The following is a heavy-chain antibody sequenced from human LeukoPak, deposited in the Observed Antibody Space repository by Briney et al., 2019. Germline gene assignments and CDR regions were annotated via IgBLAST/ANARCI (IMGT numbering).Heavy chain of an antibody. V-gene: IGHV3-21*04. CDR3: AKGGDYYYYYYMDV. CDR2: ISSSSSYI. CDR1: GFTFSSCN. J-gene: IGHJ6*03. Sequence: GGSLRLSCAASGFTFSSCNMNWVRQAPGKGLEWVSSISSSSSYIYYADSVKGRFTTSRDNAKNSLYLQMNSLRAEDTALYYCAKGGDYYYYYYMDVWGKGTTVTISS. D-gene: IGHD3-10*01.